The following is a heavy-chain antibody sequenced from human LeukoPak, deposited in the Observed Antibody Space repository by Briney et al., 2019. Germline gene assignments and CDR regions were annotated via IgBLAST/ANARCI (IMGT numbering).Heavy chain of an antibody. CDR1: GGSISSYY. CDR2: IYYSGST. Sequence: PSGTLSLTCTVSGGSISSYYWSWIRQPPGKGLEWIGYIYYSGSTNYNPSLKSRVTISVDTSKNQFSLKLSSVTAADTAVYYCARVGSTGTTTDYYDYWGQGILVTVSS. CDR3: ARVGSTGTTTDYYDY. J-gene: IGHJ4*02. V-gene: IGHV4-59*01. D-gene: IGHD1-7*01.